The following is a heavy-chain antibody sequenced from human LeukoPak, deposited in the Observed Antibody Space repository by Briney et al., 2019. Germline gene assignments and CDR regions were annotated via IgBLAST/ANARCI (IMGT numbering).Heavy chain of an antibody. J-gene: IGHJ1*01. CDR1: GCTFSSYA. V-gene: IGHV3-30*04. Sequence: GRSLRLSCAASGCTFSSYAMHWVRQAPGKGLEGVAVISYDGSNKYYAHSVKGRFTISRDNSKNTLYLQMNSLRAEDTAVYYCARDLSDYGDYTFAEYFQHWGQGTLVTVSS. CDR2: ISYDGSNK. CDR3: ARDLSDYGDYTFAEYFQH. D-gene: IGHD4-17*01.